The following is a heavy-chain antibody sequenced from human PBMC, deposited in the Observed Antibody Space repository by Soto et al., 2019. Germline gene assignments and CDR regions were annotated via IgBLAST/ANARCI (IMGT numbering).Heavy chain of an antibody. J-gene: IGHJ4*01. V-gene: IGHV4-38-2*02. CDR1: GYSISGPSY. Sequence: PSETLSLTCSVSGYSISGPSYWAWIRQPPGKGPEWIASIYHGGTTFYNPSLKSRITISVDTSNNQFSLKLTSVTAADTAVYYCAKVHVMVVAGSTFDYWGHGTLVTVSS. D-gene: IGHD2-21*02. CDR3: AKVHVMVVAGSTFDY. CDR2: IYHGGTT.